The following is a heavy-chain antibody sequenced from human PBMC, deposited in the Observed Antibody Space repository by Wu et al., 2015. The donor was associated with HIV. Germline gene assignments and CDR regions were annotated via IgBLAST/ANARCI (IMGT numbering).Heavy chain of an antibody. Sequence: QAQLVQFGAEVKKPGSSVKVTCKASGAGFTSYAASWVRQAPGQGLEWMGGINPLFGTTKHAQRFQDRVKFTTDESKSTVYMELSSLRSEDTAVYYCARNTDSVATSLYSLGVWGQGTTVTVSS. CDR1: GAGFTSYA. V-gene: IGHV1-69*05. J-gene: IGHJ6*02. CDR2: INPLFGTT. D-gene: IGHD5-12*01. CDR3: ARNTDSVATSLYSLGV.